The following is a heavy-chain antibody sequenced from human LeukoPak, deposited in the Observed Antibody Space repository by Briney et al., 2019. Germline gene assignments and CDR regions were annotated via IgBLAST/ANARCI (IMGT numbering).Heavy chain of an antibody. Sequence: SQTLSLTCAVSGGSINSGGYSWSWIRQPPGKGLEWIGYIYHSGSTYYNPSLKSRVTISVDRSKNQFSLKLSSVTAADTAVYYCARARSSGRNYFDYWGQGTLVTVSS. CDR2: IYHSGST. V-gene: IGHV4-30-2*01. CDR1: GGSINSGGYS. CDR3: ARARSSGRNYFDY. D-gene: IGHD6-19*01. J-gene: IGHJ4*02.